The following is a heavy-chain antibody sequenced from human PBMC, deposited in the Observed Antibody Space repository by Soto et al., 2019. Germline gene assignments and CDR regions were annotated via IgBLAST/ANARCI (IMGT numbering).Heavy chain of an antibody. V-gene: IGHV3-74*01. D-gene: IGHD3-10*01. CDR1: GFTFSSYW. J-gene: IGHJ6*02. CDR2: INSDGSST. CDR3: ARVSSLRDYYYYYGMDV. Sequence: GGSLRLSCAASGFTFSSYWMHWVRQAPGKGLVWVSRINSDGSSTSYADSVKGRFTISRDNAKNTLYLQMNSLRAEDTAVYYCARVSSLRDYYYYYGMDVWGQGTTVTVSS.